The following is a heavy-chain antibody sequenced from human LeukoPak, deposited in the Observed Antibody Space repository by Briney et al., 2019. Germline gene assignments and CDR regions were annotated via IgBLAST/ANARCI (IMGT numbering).Heavy chain of an antibody. Sequence: SETLSLTCTVSGGSISSSSYYWGWIRQPPGKGLEWIGSIYYSGSTYYNPSLKSRVTISVDTSKNQFSLKLSSVTAADTAVYYCASGGFDSGSYRREFDYWGQGTLVTVSS. CDR3: ASGGFDSGSYRREFDY. V-gene: IGHV4-39*07. D-gene: IGHD3-10*01. J-gene: IGHJ4*02. CDR1: GGSISSSSYY. CDR2: IYYSGST.